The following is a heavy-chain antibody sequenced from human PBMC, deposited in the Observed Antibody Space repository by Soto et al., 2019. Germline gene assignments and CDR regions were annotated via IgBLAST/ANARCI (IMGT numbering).Heavy chain of an antibody. V-gene: IGHV4-59*01. CDR2: MHYSVIT. D-gene: IGHD2-15*01. CDR3: ARKVNGKRGSCEVMAL. J-gene: IGHJ6*04. Sequence: SETLCLTWTVAVGSISSYDWSWIRQPPGKGLEWIGYMHYSVITSNNPPLKSRVTMSLDTSKQQFSLKLNSVTAADTAVYYCARKVNGKRGSCEVMALWGKGTTVPSPQ. CDR1: VGSISSYD.